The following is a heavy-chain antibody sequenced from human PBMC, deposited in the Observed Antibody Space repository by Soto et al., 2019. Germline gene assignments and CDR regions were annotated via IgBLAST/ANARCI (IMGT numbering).Heavy chain of an antibody. D-gene: IGHD3-3*01. CDR2: ISAYNGNT. CDR1: GYTFTSYG. CDR3: ARDRAAPTRITIFGVVIDYYGLDV. V-gene: IGHV1-18*01. J-gene: IGHJ6*02. Sequence: ASVKVSCKASGYTFTSYGISWVRQAPGQGLEWMGWISAYNGNTNYAQKLQGRVTMTTDTSTSTAYMELRSLRSDDTAVYYCARDRAAPTRITIFGVVIDYYGLDVCVQVTTVAVS.